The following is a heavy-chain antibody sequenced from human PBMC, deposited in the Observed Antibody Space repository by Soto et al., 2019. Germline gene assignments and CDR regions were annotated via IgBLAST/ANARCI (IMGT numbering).Heavy chain of an antibody. CDR2: ISARGGSS. D-gene: IGHD5-12*01. CDR3: AKGSIEYSASVDN. J-gene: IGHJ4*02. Sequence: DVQLLESGGGLVQPGGSLRLSCAASGFSFSSYAMVWVRQAPGKGLEWVAVISARGGSSYFADSVKGRFTLSRDNSENVLSLEMNSLRAEDTAIYFCAKGSIEYSASVDNWGQGTLLVVSS. CDR1: GFSFSSYA. V-gene: IGHV3-23*01.